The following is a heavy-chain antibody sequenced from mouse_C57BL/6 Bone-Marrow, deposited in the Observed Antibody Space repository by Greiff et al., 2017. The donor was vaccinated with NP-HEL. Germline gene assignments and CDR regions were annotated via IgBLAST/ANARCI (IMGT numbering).Heavy chain of an antibody. V-gene: IGHV1-18*01. J-gene: IGHJ4*01. CDR2: INPNNGGT. CDR1: GYTFTDYN. CDR3: ARGFKPYGRFDYAMDY. D-gene: IGHD1-1*01. Sequence: EVQLQQSGPELVKPGASVKIPCKASGYTFTDYNMDWVKQSHGKSLEWIGDINPNNGGTIYNQKFKGKATLTVDKYSSTAYMELRSLTSEDTAVYYCARGFKPYGRFDYAMDYWGQGTSVTVSS.